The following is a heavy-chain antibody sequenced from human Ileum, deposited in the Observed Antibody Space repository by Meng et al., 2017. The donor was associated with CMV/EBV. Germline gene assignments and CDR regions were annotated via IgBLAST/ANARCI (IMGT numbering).Heavy chain of an antibody. D-gene: IGHD1-1*01. CDR3: AKGSTTGTTASDY. CDR1: GLIFTNYN. V-gene: IGHV3-21*04. J-gene: IGHJ4*02. Sequence: GGSLRLSCAASGLIFTNYNMHWVRQAPGKGLEWVSSISTRSSSIYYADSVKGRFTISRDNAKNSLYLQMDTLRAEDTAVYYCAKGSTTGTTASDYWGQGTLVTVSS. CDR2: ISTRSSSI.